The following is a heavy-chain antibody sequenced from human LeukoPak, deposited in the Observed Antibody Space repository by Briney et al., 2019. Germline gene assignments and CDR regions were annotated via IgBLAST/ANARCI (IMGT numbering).Heavy chain of an antibody. CDR2: IYYSGST. D-gene: IGHD3-22*01. V-gene: IGHV4-59*01. Sequence: SETLSLTCTVSGGSISSYYWSWIRQPPGKGLEWIGYIYYSGSTNYNPSLKSRVTISVDTSKNQFSPKLSSVTAADTAVYYCARDSSYDSSSDAFDIWGQGTMVTVSS. CDR1: GGSISSYY. CDR3: ARDSSYDSSSDAFDI. J-gene: IGHJ3*02.